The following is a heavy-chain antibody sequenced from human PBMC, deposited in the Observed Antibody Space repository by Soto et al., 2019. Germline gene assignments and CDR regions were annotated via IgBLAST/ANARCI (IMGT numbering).Heavy chain of an antibody. CDR2: ISAYNGNT. D-gene: IGHD5-12*01. CDR1: GYTFTSYG. Sequence: ASVKVSCKASGYTFTSYGISWVRQAPGQGLEWMGWISAYNGNTNYAQKLQGRVTMTTDTSTSTAYMELRSLRSDDTAVYYCARQGRDGYNWSDFYYYYGMDVWRQGTTVTVSS. V-gene: IGHV1-18*01. CDR3: ARQGRDGYNWSDFYYYYGMDV. J-gene: IGHJ6*02.